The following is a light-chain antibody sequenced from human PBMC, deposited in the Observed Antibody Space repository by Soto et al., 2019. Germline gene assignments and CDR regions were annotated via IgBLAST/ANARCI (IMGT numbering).Light chain of an antibody. CDR2: AAC. J-gene: IGKJ1*01. CDR3: HQGCRTAAR. V-gene: IGKV1-39*01. Sequence: DIEMTQSPSSLSASIGDRVTISCRASQTITTYLNWYQQKPGKAPNLLIYAACSLQSGVTSRFSGSGSGTDFTLTISRLQPEHFATYDCHQGCRTAARFGQGTKLEI. CDR1: QTITTY.